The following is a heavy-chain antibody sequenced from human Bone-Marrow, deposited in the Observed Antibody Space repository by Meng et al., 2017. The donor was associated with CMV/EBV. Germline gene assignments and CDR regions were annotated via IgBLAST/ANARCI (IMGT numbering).Heavy chain of an antibody. J-gene: IGHJ6*02. CDR3: ATDVSPVSCAYFAINYFYALDV. Sequence: GEFLKISCAASGFWCSSGSMNRFRQAPGKAPEWVSSISSSGSYIYYADSVKGRFTISRDNAQNSLYLQMDSLRAEDTAVYYCATDVSPVSCAYFAINYFYALDVWGQGPTVTIYS. CDR1: GFWCSSGS. V-gene: IGHV3-21*01. CDR2: ISSSGSYI. D-gene: IGHD2-21*01.